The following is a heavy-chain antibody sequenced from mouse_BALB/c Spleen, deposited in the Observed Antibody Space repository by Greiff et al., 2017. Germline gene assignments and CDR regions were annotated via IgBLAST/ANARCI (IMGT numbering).Heavy chain of an antibody. J-gene: IGHJ3*01. D-gene: IGHD2-10*02. CDR1: GYTFTSYY. Sequence: QVQLQQPGAELVKPGASVKLSCKASGYTFTSYYMYWVKQRPGQGLEWIGGINPSNGGTNFNEKFKSKATLTVDKSSSTAYMQLSSLTSEDSAVYYCTRSLYGNYVPYWGQGTLVTVSA. CDR3: TRSLYGNYVPY. V-gene: IGHV1S81*02. CDR2: INPSNGGT.